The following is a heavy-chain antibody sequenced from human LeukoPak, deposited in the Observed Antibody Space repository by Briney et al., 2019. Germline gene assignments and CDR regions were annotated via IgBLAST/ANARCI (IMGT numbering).Heavy chain of an antibody. CDR1: GFNFSSYA. V-gene: IGHV3-23*01. J-gene: IGHJ4*02. CDR3: AKQASGSYDY. D-gene: IGHD1-26*01. Sequence: GGSLRLSCAASGFNFSSYAMSWVRQAPGKGLEWVSAISGSGGSTYYADSVKGRFTISRDTSKNTLYLQMNSLSAEDSAVYYCAKQASGSYDYWGQGTLVTVSS. CDR2: ISGSGGST.